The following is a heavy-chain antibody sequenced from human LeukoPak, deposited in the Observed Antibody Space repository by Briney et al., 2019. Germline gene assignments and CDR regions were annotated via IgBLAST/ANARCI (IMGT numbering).Heavy chain of an antibody. J-gene: IGHJ4*02. CDR1: GFTFSSYG. Sequence: GRSLRLSCAASGFTFSSYGMHWARQAPGKGLQWAAVIWYDGSNQYYADCVKGRFTISRDNCKNTLYLQMNSLRAEDTAVYYCARDPSSSWSDLVHWGQGTLVTVSS. D-gene: IGHD6-13*01. CDR3: ARDPSSSWSDLVH. CDR2: IWYDGSNQ. V-gene: IGHV3-33*01.